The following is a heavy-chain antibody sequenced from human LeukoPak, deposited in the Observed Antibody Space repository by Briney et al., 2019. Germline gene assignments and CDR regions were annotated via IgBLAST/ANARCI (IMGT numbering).Heavy chain of an antibody. V-gene: IGHV3-23*01. J-gene: IGHJ4*02. Sequence: LGGFLRLSCAASGFTFSTYAMNWARQARGKGLEWVSTISGSGSTPHYADSVKGRFTISRDNSKNTMHLQMNSLRAEDTAVYYCAKGGDLINYFDYWDQGTLDTVAS. CDR3: AKGGDLINYFDY. CDR1: GFTFSTYA. D-gene: IGHD3-16*01. CDR2: ISGSGSTP.